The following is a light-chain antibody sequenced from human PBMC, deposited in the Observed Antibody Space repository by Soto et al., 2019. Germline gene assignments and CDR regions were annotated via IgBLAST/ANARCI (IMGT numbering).Light chain of an antibody. CDR3: QSYDSSPPVV. Sequence: QSVLTQPPSVSGAPGQRVTISCTGGSSNIGAGYDVHWYQQLPGTAPRLLIYGNTNRPSGVPDRFSGSKSGTSASLAITGLQAEDEADYYCQSYDSSPPVVFGGGTKVTVL. J-gene: IGLJ2*01. V-gene: IGLV1-40*01. CDR1: SSNIGAGYD. CDR2: GNT.